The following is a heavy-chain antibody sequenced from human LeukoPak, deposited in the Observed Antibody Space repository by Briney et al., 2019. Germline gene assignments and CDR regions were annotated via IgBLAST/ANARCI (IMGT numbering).Heavy chain of an antibody. D-gene: IGHD3-10*01. Sequence: ASVKVSCKASGYTFTSYYMHWVRQAPGQGLEWMGIINPSGGSTSYAQKFQGRVTMTRDTSTSTVYMELSSLRSEDTAVYYCARGLRRHYGSGSYYRPTEDYWGQGTLVTVSS. CDR2: INPSGGST. CDR1: GYTFTSYY. J-gene: IGHJ4*02. V-gene: IGHV1-46*01. CDR3: ARGLRRHYGSGSYYRPTEDY.